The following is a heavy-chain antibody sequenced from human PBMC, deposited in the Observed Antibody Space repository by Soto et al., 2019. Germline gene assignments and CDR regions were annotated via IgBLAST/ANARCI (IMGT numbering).Heavy chain of an antibody. CDR2: IFPAGSDT. D-gene: IGHD5-12*01. Sequence: GESLKISCKGSGYIFATSWIAWVRQMPGKGLEWVGIIFPAGSDTRYSPSFQGQVTISADKSITTAYLQWSSLKASDTAMYYCARPGFSGYAFDYWGQGTLVTVSS. CDR1: GYIFATSW. V-gene: IGHV5-51*01. J-gene: IGHJ4*02. CDR3: ARPGFSGYAFDY.